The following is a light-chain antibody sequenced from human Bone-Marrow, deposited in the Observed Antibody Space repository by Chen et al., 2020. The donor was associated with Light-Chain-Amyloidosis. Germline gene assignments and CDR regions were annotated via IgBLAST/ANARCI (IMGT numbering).Light chain of an antibody. CDR1: QSVSSSY. J-gene: IGKJ2*02. Sequence: IVLTQSPGTLSLSPGERATLSCRASQSVSSSYLAWYQQKPGQAPRLLIYGASSRAPGIPDRFSGSGSGTDFTLTISRLEPEDFAVYYCQQYGSSPCTFGLGTKLEIK. V-gene: IGKV3-20*01. CDR2: GAS. CDR3: QQYGSSPCT.